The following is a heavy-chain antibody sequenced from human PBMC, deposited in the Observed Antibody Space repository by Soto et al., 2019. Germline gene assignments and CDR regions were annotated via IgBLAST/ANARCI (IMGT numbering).Heavy chain of an antibody. CDR1: GYTFTSYD. CDR3: ARVARVNYDFWSGGYYYYYYMDV. Sequence: ASVKVSCKASGYTFTSYDINWVRQATGQGLEWMGWMNPNSGNTGYAQKFQGRVTMTRNTSISTAYMELSSLRSEDTAVYYCARVARVNYDFWSGGYYYYYYMDVLGKGTTVIVSS. V-gene: IGHV1-8*01. J-gene: IGHJ6*03. CDR2: MNPNSGNT. D-gene: IGHD3-3*01.